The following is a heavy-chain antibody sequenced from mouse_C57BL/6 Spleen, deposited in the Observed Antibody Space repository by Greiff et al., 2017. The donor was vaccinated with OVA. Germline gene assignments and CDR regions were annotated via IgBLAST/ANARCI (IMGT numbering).Heavy chain of an antibody. CDR2: INPGSGGT. CDR1: GYAFTNFL. Sequence: QVQLQQSGAELVRPGTSVKVSCKASGYAFTNFLIEWVKQRPGQGLEWIGVINPGSGGTNYNEKFEGKGPLTADKSSSTAYMQLSSLTSEDSAVYCCARGAQATRNFDVWGTGTTVTVSS. J-gene: IGHJ1*03. D-gene: IGHD3-2*02. CDR3: ARGAQATRNFDV. V-gene: IGHV1-54*01.